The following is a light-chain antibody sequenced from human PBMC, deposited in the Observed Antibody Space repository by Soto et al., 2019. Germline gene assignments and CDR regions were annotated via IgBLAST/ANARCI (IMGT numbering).Light chain of an antibody. Sequence: AIRMTQSPSSFSASTGDRVTITCRASQGISSYLAWYQQKPGKAPKLLIYAASTLQSGVPSRFSGSGSGTDFTLTISCLQSEDFATYYSQQYYRYPQGFTFGPGTKVDIK. V-gene: IGKV1-8*01. CDR1: QGISSY. J-gene: IGKJ3*01. CDR3: QQYYRYPQGFT. CDR2: AAS.